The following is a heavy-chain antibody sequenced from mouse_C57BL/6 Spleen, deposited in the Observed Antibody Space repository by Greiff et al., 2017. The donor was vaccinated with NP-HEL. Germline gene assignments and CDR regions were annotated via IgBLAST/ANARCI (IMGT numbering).Heavy chain of an antibody. Sequence: QVQLQQPGAELVMPGASVKLSCKASGYTFTSYWMHWVKQRPGQGLAWIGEIDPSDSYTNYNQKFKGKSTLTVDKSSSTAYMQLSSLTSEDSAVYYCARRYGNYYFDYWGQGTTLTVSS. J-gene: IGHJ2*01. CDR2: IDPSDSYT. V-gene: IGHV1-69*01. D-gene: IGHD2-1*01. CDR1: GYTFTSYW. CDR3: ARRYGNYYFDY.